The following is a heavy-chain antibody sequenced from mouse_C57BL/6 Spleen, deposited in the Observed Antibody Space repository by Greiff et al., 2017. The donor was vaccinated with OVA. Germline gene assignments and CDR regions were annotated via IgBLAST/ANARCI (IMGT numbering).Heavy chain of an antibody. V-gene: IGHV8-8*01. CDR3: ARGPNYYGSSYVNAMDY. J-gene: IGHJ4*01. CDR1: GFSLSTFGMG. CDR2: IWWDDDK. Sequence: QVTLKVSGPGILQPSQTLSLTCSFSGFSLSTFGMGVGWIRQPSGKGLEWLAHIWWDDDKYYNPALKSRLTLSKDTSKNQVFLKIANVDTADTATYYCARGPNYYGSSYVNAMDYWGQGTSVTVSS. D-gene: IGHD1-1*01.